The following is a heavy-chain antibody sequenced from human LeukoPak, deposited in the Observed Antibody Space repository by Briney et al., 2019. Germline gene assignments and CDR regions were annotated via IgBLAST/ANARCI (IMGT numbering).Heavy chain of an antibody. V-gene: IGHV1-2*02. D-gene: IGHD4-17*01. Sequence: ASVKVSCKASGYTFTGYYMHWVRQAPGQGLEWMGWINPNTGVTNYAQKFEGRVTLTRDTSIITAYMELTRLRSDDTAVYYCARDRTTVTTGYYGMDVWGQGTTVTVSS. CDR2: INPNTGVT. CDR1: GYTFTGYY. J-gene: IGHJ6*02. CDR3: ARDRTTVTTGYYGMDV.